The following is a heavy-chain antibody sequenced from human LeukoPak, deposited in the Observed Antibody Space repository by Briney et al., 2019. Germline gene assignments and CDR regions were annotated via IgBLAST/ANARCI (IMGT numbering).Heavy chain of an antibody. D-gene: IGHD6-6*01. Sequence: PGGSLRLSCAASGFSFTNYAMSWVRQAPGKGLEWVSAISGSGGSTYYADSVKGRFTISRDNSKNTLYLQMNSLRAEDTAVYYCAKEEYSSNFGYWGQGTLVTVSS. CDR3: AKEEYSSNFGY. CDR2: ISGSGGST. J-gene: IGHJ4*02. CDR1: GFSFTNYA. V-gene: IGHV3-23*01.